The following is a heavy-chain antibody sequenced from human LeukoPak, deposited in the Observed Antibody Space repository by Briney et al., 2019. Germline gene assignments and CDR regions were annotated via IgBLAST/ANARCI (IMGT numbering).Heavy chain of an antibody. CDR1: GYTFSGHY. J-gene: IGHJ3*02. CDR3: AREGLGPPLHDVFEI. V-gene: IGHV1-2*02. CDR2: INPITGDT. D-gene: IGHD1-26*01. Sequence: ASVKASCKASGYTFSGHYMHWVRQAPGQGLEWLGWINPITGDTKYAQKFQGSVTMTRDTSISTAYIELSRLTSDDTAVYYCAREGLGPPLHDVFEIWGQGTMVTVSS.